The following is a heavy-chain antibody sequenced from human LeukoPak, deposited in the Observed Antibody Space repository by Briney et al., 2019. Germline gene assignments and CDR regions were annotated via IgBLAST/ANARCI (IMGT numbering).Heavy chain of an antibody. Sequence: GGSLRLSSTASGFTFFDYAMSWVRQAPGQGLEVVGFIRCKAYGGTTEYAASVKGRLTISRDDSKSIAYLQMNSLKTEDTAVYYCTRVPLHYYDSSGYYDWGQGTLVTVSS. CDR2: IRCKAYGGTT. CDR1: GFTFFDYA. D-gene: IGHD3-22*01. V-gene: IGHV3-49*04. J-gene: IGHJ4*02. CDR3: TRVPLHYYDSSGYYD.